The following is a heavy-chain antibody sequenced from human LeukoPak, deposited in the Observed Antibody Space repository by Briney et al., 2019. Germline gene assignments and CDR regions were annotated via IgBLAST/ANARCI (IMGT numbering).Heavy chain of an antibody. CDR3: ASWYSSGSYSFDY. Sequence: GGSLRLSCAASGFTFSSYWMHWVRQAPGKGLVWVSRINSDGSSTSYADSVKGRFTISRDNAKNTLYLQMNSLRAEDTAVYYCASWYSSGSYSFDYWGQGALVTVSS. D-gene: IGHD6-19*01. J-gene: IGHJ4*02. CDR1: GFTFSSYW. V-gene: IGHV3-74*01. CDR2: INSDGSST.